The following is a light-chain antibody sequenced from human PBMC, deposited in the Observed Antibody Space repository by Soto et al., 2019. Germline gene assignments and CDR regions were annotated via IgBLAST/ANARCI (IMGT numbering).Light chain of an antibody. CDR3: AAWDDSLNGAV. J-gene: IGLJ2*01. CDR1: SSNIGRNS. V-gene: IGLV1-44*01. CDR2: INN. Sequence: QSVLTQPPSASETPGQRVTISCSGSSSNIGRNSVHWYQQLPGTAPKLLIYINNQRPSGVPDRFSGSKSGTSASLAISGLQSEDEALYYSAAWDDSLNGAVFGGGTKLTVL.